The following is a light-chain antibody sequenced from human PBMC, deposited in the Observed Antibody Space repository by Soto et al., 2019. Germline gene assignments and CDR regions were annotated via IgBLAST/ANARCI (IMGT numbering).Light chain of an antibody. CDR2: RAS. Sequence: EIVLTQSSGTLSLSPGERVTLSCRASQSVSSNYLAWYQQKSGQAPRLLIYRASTMATGIPDRFSGSGSWTDFSLIISRLEPVASAVYYCQQYAASPLTFGGGTKLEIK. CDR1: QSVSSNY. J-gene: IGKJ4*01. V-gene: IGKV3-20*01. CDR3: QQYAASPLT.